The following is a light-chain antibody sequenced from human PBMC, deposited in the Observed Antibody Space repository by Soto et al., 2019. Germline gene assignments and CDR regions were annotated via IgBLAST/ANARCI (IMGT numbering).Light chain of an antibody. CDR1: SSDVGGYNY. J-gene: IGLJ3*02. CDR3: AAWDDSLSKNWV. Sequence: QSALTQPPSASGSPGQSVTISCTGTSSDVGGYNYVSWYQQHPGKAPKLMIYEVSKRPSGVPDRFSGSKSGNTASLTVSGLQAEDEADYYCAAWDDSLSKNWVFGGGTKLTVL. V-gene: IGLV2-8*01. CDR2: EVS.